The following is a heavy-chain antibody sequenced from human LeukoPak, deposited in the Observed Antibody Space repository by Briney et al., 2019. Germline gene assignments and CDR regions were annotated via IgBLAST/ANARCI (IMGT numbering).Heavy chain of an antibody. CDR2: ISSTGSNI. J-gene: IGHJ4*02. CDR3: AASYYYDGSGDY. D-gene: IGHD3-22*01. Sequence: GGSLRLSCAASEFTFSTYEMNWVRQAPGKGLEWVSYISSTGSNIYYADSVKGRFTISRDNAKNSLYLLMNSLRTEDTAVYYGAASYYYDGSGDYWGPGTLVTVSS. V-gene: IGHV3-48*03. CDR1: EFTFSTYE.